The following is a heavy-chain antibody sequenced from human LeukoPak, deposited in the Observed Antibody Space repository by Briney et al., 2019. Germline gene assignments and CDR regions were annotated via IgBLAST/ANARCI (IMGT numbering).Heavy chain of an antibody. Sequence: GGSLRLSCAASGFTFSSYEMNWVRQAPGKGLEWVSYISSSGSTIYYADSVKGRFTISRDNAKNSLYLQMNSLRAEDTAVYYCARDSDSSGYPIDYWGQGTLVTVSS. CDR3: ARDSDSSGYPIDY. J-gene: IGHJ4*02. CDR1: GFTFSSYE. D-gene: IGHD3-22*01. CDR2: ISSSGSTI. V-gene: IGHV3-48*03.